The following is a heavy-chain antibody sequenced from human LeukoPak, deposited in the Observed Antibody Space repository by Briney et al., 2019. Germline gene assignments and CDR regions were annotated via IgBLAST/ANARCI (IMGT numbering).Heavy chain of an antibody. Sequence: SETLSLTCIVSAYSTSNDSYWDWVRQPPGKGLEWIGGLHHSGTTYYNPSLKSRVTISVDTSQKQISLKVRSVTAADTAIYFCARGPPRVVSSWGPGTLVTVSS. CDR3: ARGPPRVVSS. J-gene: IGHJ5*02. D-gene: IGHD5/OR15-5a*01. CDR1: AYSTSNDSY. V-gene: IGHV4-38-2*02. CDR2: LHHSGTT.